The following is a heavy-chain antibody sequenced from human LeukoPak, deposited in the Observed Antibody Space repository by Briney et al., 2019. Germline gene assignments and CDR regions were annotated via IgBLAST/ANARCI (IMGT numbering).Heavy chain of an antibody. V-gene: IGHV4-34*01. CDR3: ARGPGYSGYEPIDY. Sequence: SETLSLTCAVYGGSFSGYYWSWIRQPPGKGLEWIGEINHSGSTNYNPSLKSRVTISVDTSKNQFSLKLSSVTAADTAVYYCARGPGYSGYEPIDYWGQGTLVTVSS. CDR2: INHSGST. J-gene: IGHJ4*02. D-gene: IGHD5-12*01. CDR1: GGSFSGYY.